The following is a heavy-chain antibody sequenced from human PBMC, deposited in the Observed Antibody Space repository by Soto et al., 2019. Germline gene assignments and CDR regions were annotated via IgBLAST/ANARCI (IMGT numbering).Heavy chain of an antibody. CDR3: ARGSSHYDILTGYYNDVLDF. J-gene: IGHJ3*01. CDR1: GGSISSYY. Sequence: SETLSLTCTVSGGSISSYYWSWIRQPPGKGLEWIGYIYYSGSTNYNPSLKSRVTISVDTSKNQFSLKLSSVTAADTAVYYCARGSSHYDILTGYYNDVLDFSGQGSLVIVSS. CDR2: IYYSGST. D-gene: IGHD3-9*01. V-gene: IGHV4-59*01.